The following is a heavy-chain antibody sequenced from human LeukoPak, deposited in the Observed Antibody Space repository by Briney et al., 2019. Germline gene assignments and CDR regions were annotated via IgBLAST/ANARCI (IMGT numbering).Heavy chain of an antibody. J-gene: IGHJ4*02. Sequence: PGGSLRLSCGVSGFAFSSYEMHWVRQPTGKGLEWVSAIRPAGDTYYLGSVKGRFTISRENAKNSLDLQVNSLRAGGTAGHYCARGHMIRGRHYYFHFWGQRTLLTVSS. CDR3: ARGHMIRGRHYYFHF. V-gene: IGHV3-13*01. D-gene: IGHD3-10*01. CDR2: IRPAGDT. CDR1: GFAFSSYE.